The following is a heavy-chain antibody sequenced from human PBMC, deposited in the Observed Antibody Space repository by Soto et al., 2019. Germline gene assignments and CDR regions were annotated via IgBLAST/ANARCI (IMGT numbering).Heavy chain of an antibody. Sequence: GGSLRLSCAASGFTFSSYAMHWVRQAPGKGLEWVAVISYDGYNKYYADSVKGRFTISRDNSKNTLYVHVNSLRAEDTALYYCTRENGWYFDDWGQGTPVTVSS. CDR1: GFTFSSYA. V-gene: IGHV3-30-3*01. CDR2: ISYDGYNK. CDR3: TRENGWYFDD. D-gene: IGHD6-19*01. J-gene: IGHJ4*02.